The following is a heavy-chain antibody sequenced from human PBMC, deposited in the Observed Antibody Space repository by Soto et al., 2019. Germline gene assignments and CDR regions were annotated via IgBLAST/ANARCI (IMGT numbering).Heavy chain of an antibody. CDR3: ARAHEVAWFDS. V-gene: IGHV3-21*01. Sequence: PGGSLRLSCAASGFSFSSYTMNWVRQAPGKGLQWVSSITNRGTHTYSADSVKGRFTISRDNDKNSLYLQMNNLRAEDTAIYFCARAHEVAWFDSWGLGTLVTV. J-gene: IGHJ5*01. D-gene: IGHD2-15*01. CDR1: GFSFSSYT. CDR2: ITNRGTHT.